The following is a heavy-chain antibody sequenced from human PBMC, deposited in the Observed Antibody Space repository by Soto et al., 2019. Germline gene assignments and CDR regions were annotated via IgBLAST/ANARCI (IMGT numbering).Heavy chain of an antibody. V-gene: IGHV3-33*08. CDR1: GFTFSDYG. CDR3: ARDSVRFLEHFSKDYFDY. Sequence: QVHLVESGGGVVQPGGSLRLSCEGSGFTFSDYGMHWVRQAPGKGLEWVAVLWYDGSGEYYTDSVRGRFTISRVNSKNTLYLQMNNLRDEDTGVYYCARDSVRFLEHFSKDYFDYWGQGTRVTVSS. D-gene: IGHD3-3*01. CDR2: LWYDGSGE. J-gene: IGHJ4*02.